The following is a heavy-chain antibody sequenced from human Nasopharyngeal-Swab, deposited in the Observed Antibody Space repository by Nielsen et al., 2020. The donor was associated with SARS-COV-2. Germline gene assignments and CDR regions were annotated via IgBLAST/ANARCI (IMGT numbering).Heavy chain of an antibody. CDR2: INHSGST. CDR3: ARGSRSGINNYSSGWYFFDY. V-gene: IGHV4-34*01. Sequence: RQAPGKGLEWIGEINHSGSTNYIPSLKSRVTISVDTSNNQFSLKLSSVTAADTAVYYCARGSRSGINNYSSGWYFFDYWGQGALVTVSS. D-gene: IGHD6-19*01. J-gene: IGHJ4*02.